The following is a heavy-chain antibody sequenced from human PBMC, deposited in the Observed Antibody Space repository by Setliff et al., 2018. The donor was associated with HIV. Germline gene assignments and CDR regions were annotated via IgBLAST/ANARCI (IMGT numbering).Heavy chain of an antibody. V-gene: IGHV4-39*01. J-gene: IGHJ5*02. CDR2: FDYTGKS. Sequence: SETLSLTCIVSGGSISSNIYWGWVRQSPKGGLEWIGSFDYTGKSYYNPALKRRVTVSVDTSKNQFSLKLSSVTAADTAVYYCARHDMRHYDFWSGSPSHWFDPWGQGTLVTVSS. CDR3: ARHDMRHYDFWSGSPSHWFDP. D-gene: IGHD3-3*01. CDR1: GGSISSNIY.